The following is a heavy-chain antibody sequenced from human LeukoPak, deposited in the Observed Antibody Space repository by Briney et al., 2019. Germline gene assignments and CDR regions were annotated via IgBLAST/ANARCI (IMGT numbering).Heavy chain of an antibody. V-gene: IGHV5-51*01. CDR2: IYPDDSSI. CDR1: GYDFKNYW. CDR3: ARGDSKSLAATWDIWFDP. D-gene: IGHD1-1*01. J-gene: IGHJ5*02. Sequence: GESLKISCQGSGYDFKNYWIAWVRKVGGNGLEWMGLIYPDDSSIRYSPSFQGQVTMSADKSINTVYLQWSSLKASDSAMYYCARGDSKSLAATWDIWFDPWGQGTVLTVSS.